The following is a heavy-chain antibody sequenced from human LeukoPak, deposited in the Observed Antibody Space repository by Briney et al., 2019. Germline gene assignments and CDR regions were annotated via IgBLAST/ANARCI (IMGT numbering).Heavy chain of an antibody. CDR1: GFTLSNYA. CDR3: AKEAVRKFDFHY. D-gene: IGHD1-14*01. V-gene: IGHV3-23*01. CDR2: ISAGGGGS. Sequence: GGSLRLSCAASGFTLSNYAMSWVRQTPGKGLERVSSISAGGGGSYYADSAKGRFTTSRDNSKNTLYLQMNSLRAEDTAVYYCAKEAVRKFDFHYWGQGTLVTVSS. J-gene: IGHJ4*02.